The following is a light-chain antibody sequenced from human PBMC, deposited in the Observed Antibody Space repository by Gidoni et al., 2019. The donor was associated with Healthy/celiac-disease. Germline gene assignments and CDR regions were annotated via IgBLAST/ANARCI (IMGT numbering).Light chain of an antibody. J-gene: IGKJ4*01. CDR3: QQYDNLPPLT. CDR1: QDISNY. CDR2: DAS. V-gene: IGKV1-33*01. Sequence: DIQMTQSPSSLSASVGDRVTITCQASQDISNYLNWYQQKPGKAPTRLIYDASNLETGVTSRFSGSGSGTDFTFTISSLQPEDIATYYCQQYDNLPPLTFGGGTKVEIK.